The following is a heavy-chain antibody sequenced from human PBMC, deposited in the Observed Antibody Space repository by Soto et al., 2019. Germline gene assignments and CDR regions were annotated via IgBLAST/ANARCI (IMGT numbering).Heavy chain of an antibody. CDR2: IFPTGNT. D-gene: IGHD1-26*01. CDR3: ARGSLGTDY. J-gene: IGHJ4*02. Sequence: PSETLSLTCTVSSASLSNYYWSWIRQPAGKGLEWIGRIFPTGNTDYNPSLRSRVTMSVDTSKNQFSLKLKSVTAADTAVYYCARGSLGTDYWGAARLVSVSS. CDR1: SASLSNYY. V-gene: IGHV4-4*07.